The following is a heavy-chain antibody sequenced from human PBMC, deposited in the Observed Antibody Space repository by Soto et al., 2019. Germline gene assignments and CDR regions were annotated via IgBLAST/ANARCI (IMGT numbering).Heavy chain of an antibody. CDR2: INHSGST. CDR3: ARTKSSTSCYLTY. CDR1: GGSFSGYY. J-gene: IGHJ4*02. D-gene: IGHD2-2*01. Sequence: SETLSLTCAVYGGSFSGYYWSWIRQPPGKGLEWIGEINHSGSTNYNPSLKSRVTISVDTSKNQFSLKLSSVTAADTAVYYCARTKSSTSCYLTYWGQGTLVTVSS. V-gene: IGHV4-34*01.